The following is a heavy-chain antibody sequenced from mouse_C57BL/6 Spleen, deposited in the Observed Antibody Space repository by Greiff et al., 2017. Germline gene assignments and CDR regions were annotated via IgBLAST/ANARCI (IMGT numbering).Heavy chain of an antibody. J-gene: IGHJ3*01. D-gene: IGHD2-4*01. CDR3: ARGGYDYDGGSWFAY. V-gene: IGHV3-6*01. CDR2: ISYDGSN. CDR1: GYSITSGYY. Sequence: EVQLKESGPGLVKPSQSLSLTCSVTGYSITSGYYWNWIRQFPGNKLEWMGYISYDGSNNYNPSLKNRISITRDTSKNQFFLKLNSVTTEDTATYYCARGGYDYDGGSWFAYWGQGTLVTVSA.